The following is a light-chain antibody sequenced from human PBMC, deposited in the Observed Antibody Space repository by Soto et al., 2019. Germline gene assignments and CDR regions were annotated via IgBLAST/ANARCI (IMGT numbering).Light chain of an antibody. CDR3: QQYNSYSPWT. V-gene: IGKV1-5*01. CDR1: QSISSW. J-gene: IGKJ1*01. Sequence: DIQMTQSPSTLSASVVYRFTLTFPASQSISSWLAWYQPTPGKAPKLLIYDASSLESGVPSRFSGSGSGTEFTLTISSLQPDDFATYYCQQYNSYSPWTFGQGTKVDIK. CDR2: DAS.